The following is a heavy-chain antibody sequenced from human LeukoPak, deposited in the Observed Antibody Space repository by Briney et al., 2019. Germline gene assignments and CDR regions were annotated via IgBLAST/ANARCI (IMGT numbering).Heavy chain of an antibody. Sequence: SETLSLTCTVSGGSISSYYWSWIRQPPGKGLEWIGYIYYSGSTNYNPSLKSRVTIPVDTSKNQFSLKLSSVTAADTAVYYCAGHGRYYFDYWGQGTLVTVSS. CDR1: GGSISSYY. J-gene: IGHJ4*02. CDR2: IYYSGST. V-gene: IGHV4-59*01. CDR3: AGHGRYYFDY. D-gene: IGHD1-26*01.